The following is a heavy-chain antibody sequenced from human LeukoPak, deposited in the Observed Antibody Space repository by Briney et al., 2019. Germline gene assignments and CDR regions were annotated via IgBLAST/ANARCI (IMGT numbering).Heavy chain of an antibody. CDR2: ISGSGGST. D-gene: IGHD3-10*02. CDR3: AKDQPPSYYDVDHDAFDI. CDR1: GFTFSSYA. Sequence: PGGSLRLSCAASGFTFSSYAMSWVRQAPGKGLEWVSAISGSGGSTYYADSVKGRFTISRDNSKNTLYLQMNSLRAEDTAVYYCAKDQPPSYYDVDHDAFDIWGQGTMVTVSS. J-gene: IGHJ3*02. V-gene: IGHV3-23*01.